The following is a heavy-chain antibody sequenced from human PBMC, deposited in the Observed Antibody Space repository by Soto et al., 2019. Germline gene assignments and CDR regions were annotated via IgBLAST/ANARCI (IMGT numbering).Heavy chain of an antibody. J-gene: IGHJ4*02. V-gene: IGHV3-73*01. CDR3: TRHPDLNQHHVDY. Sequence: GGSLRLSCAASGFTFSGSAMHWVRQASGKGLEWVGRIRSKANSYATAYAASVKGRFTISRDDSKNTAYLQMNSLKTEDTAVYYCTRHPDLNQHHVDYWGQGTLVTVSS. CDR1: GFTFSGSA. CDR2: IRSKANSYAT.